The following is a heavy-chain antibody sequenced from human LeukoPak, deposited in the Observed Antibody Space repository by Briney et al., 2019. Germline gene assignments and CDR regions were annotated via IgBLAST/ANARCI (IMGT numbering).Heavy chain of an antibody. CDR2: IRQDGSAK. CDR3: ARYCSSTSCYTGDAFDI. Sequence: GESLRLSCEVSGFIFSNFWMNWVRQAPGKGLEWVANIRQDGSAKNYVDSVKGRFTISRDNAKSSPYLQMSSLRSDDTAVYYCARYCSSTSCYTGDAFDIWGQGTMVTVSS. V-gene: IGHV3-7*03. J-gene: IGHJ3*02. CDR1: GFIFSNFW. D-gene: IGHD2-2*02.